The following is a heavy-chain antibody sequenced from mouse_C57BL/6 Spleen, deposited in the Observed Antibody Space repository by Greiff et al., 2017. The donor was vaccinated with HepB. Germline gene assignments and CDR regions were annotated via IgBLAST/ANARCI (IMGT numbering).Heavy chain of an antibody. J-gene: IGHJ4*01. Sequence: VKLVESGPGLVAPSQSLSITCTVSGFSLTSYGVDWVRQPPGKGLEWLGVIWGGGSTNYNSALMSRLSISKDNSKSQVFLKMNSLQTDDTAMYYCAITTVVAEGYYYAMDYWGQGTSVTVSS. V-gene: IGHV2-9*01. D-gene: IGHD1-1*01. CDR1: GFSLTSYG. CDR3: AITTVVAEGYYYAMDY. CDR2: IWGGGST.